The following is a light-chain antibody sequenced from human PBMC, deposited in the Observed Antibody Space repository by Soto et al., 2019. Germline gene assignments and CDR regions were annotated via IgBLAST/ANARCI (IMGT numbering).Light chain of an antibody. J-gene: IGLJ1*01. V-gene: IGLV2-14*01. CDR2: DVS. Sequence: QSVLTQPASVSGSPGQSITISCTGTISDVGGYDYVSWYQQHPGKAPKLMIYDVSNRPSGVSNRFSGSKSGNTASLTISGLQADDEADYYCSSYTTSSTYVFGTGTNVTVL. CDR3: SSYTTSSTYV. CDR1: ISDVGGYDY.